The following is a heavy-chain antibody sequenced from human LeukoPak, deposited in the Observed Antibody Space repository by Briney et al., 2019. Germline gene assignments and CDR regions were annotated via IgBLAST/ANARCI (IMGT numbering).Heavy chain of an antibody. CDR1: GDSVSSSSAA. Sequence: SQTLSLTCAISGDSVSSSSAAWHWIRQSPSRGLEWLGRTYYSSKWYNDYAVSVKSRIAINPDTSGNLFSLHLNSVTPEDTAVYYCARVPLSHGILREPYYFDSWGQGTLVTVSS. CDR2: TYYSSKWYN. D-gene: IGHD1-14*01. CDR3: ARVPLSHGILREPYYFDS. J-gene: IGHJ4*02. V-gene: IGHV6-1*01.